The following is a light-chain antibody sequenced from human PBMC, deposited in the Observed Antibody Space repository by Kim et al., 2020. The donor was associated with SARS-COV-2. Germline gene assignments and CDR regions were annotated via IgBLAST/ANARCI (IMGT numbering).Light chain of an antibody. CDR1: QGIASW. CDR2: AAS. Sequence: DVQMTQSPSSVSASVGDRVIITCRASQGIASWLAWYQQKPGKAPRLLVFAASALQDGVPSRFSSSGFGTHFTLTINSLQPEDFATYYCQQSNNFPITFGQGTRLEIK. V-gene: IGKV1-12*01. CDR3: QQSNNFPIT. J-gene: IGKJ5*01.